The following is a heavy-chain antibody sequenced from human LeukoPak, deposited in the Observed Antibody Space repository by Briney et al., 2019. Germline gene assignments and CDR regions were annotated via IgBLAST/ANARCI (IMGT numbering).Heavy chain of an antibody. D-gene: IGHD6-13*01. CDR3: ATDLRGIAAAAPGSFDY. CDR1: GYALTELS. V-gene: IGHV1-24*01. Sequence: GASVKVSCKVSGYALTELSMHWVRQAPGKGLEWMGGFDPEDGETIYAQKFQGRVTMTEDTSTDTAYMELSSLRSEDTAVYYCATDLRGIAAAAPGSFDYWGQGTLVTVSS. J-gene: IGHJ4*02. CDR2: FDPEDGET.